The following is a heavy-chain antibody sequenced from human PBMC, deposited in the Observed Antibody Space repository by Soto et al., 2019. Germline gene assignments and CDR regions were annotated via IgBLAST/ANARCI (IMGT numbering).Heavy chain of an antibody. CDR2: IYSGGST. Sequence: EVQLVESGGGLIQPGGSLRLSCAASGFTVSSNYMSWVRQAPGKGLEWVSVIYSGGSTYYADSVKGRFTISRDNSKNTLYLQMNGLRAEDTAVYYCARFRGYSYGEYYFDYWGQGTLVTVSS. D-gene: IGHD5-18*01. V-gene: IGHV3-53*01. CDR1: GFTVSSNY. J-gene: IGHJ4*02. CDR3: ARFRGYSYGEYYFDY.